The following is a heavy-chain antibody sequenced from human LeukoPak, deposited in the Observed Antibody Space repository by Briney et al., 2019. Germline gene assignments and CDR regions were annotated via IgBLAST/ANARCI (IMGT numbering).Heavy chain of an antibody. Sequence: PGGSLRLSCAASGFTFSSYAMHWVRQAPGKGLEWVAVISYDGSNKYYADSVKGRFTISRGNSKNTLYLQMNSLRAEDTAVYYCVSSDYWGQGTLVTVSS. J-gene: IGHJ4*02. CDR2: ISYDGSNK. D-gene: IGHD2-2*01. CDR3: VSSDY. CDR1: GFTFSSYA. V-gene: IGHV3-30-3*01.